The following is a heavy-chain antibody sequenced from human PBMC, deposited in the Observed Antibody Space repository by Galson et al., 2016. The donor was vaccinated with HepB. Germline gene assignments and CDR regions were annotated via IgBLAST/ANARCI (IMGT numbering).Heavy chain of an antibody. CDR1: GEFFIGYY. CDR2: ITHSGSA. V-gene: IGHV4-34*01. CDR3: ARVDIVTTNYFDH. J-gene: IGHJ4*02. Sequence: ETLSLTCEVYGEFFIGYYWSWIRQSPGKGLEWIGEITHSGSATYNPSLKSRATLSVDPSKKQFSLKMTSVTAADTAVYYCARVDIVTTNYFDHWGQGTLVTVSS. D-gene: IGHD5-12*01.